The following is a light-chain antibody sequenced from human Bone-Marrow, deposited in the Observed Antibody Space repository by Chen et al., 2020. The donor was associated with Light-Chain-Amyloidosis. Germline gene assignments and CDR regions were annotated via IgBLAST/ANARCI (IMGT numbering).Light chain of an antibody. J-gene: IGLJ3*02. Sequence: SYVLTQPSSGSVAPGQTATIASGGTNIGSTSVHWYQQTPGQAPRLVVYDDSDRPSGIPERLSGSNSGNTATLTISRVEAGDEADYYCQVWDRSSDRPVFGGGTKLTVL. CDR2: DDS. CDR1: NIGSTS. V-gene: IGLV3-21*02. CDR3: QVWDRSSDRPV.